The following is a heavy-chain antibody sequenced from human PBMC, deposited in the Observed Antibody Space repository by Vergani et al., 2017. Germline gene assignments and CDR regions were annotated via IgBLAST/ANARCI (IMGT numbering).Heavy chain of an antibody. V-gene: IGHV3-15*01. J-gene: IGHJ6*02. CDR1: GFTFSSYS. CDR2: IKSKTDGGTT. Sequence: EVQLVESGGGLVKPGGSLRLSCAASGFTFSSYSMNWVRQAPGKGLEWVGRIKSKTDGGTTDYAAPVKGRFTISRDYSKNTLSLQMNSLKTEDTAVYYCTTNYYGSGSYTYYYYYGMDVWGQGTTVTVSS. CDR3: TTNYYGSGSYTYYYYYGMDV. D-gene: IGHD3-10*01.